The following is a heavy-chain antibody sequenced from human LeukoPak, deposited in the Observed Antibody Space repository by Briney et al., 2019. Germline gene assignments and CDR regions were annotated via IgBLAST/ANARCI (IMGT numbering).Heavy chain of an antibody. Sequence: GGSLRLSCAASGFTFSSYSMNWVRQAPGKGLEWVSSISSSSSYIYYADSVKGRFTISRDNAKDSLYLQMNSLRAEDTAVYYCARGPYRDGLRYGFDPWDQGTLVTVSS. CDR1: GFTFSSYS. D-gene: IGHD5-24*01. J-gene: IGHJ5*02. V-gene: IGHV3-21*01. CDR2: ISSSSSYI. CDR3: ARGPYRDGLRYGFDP.